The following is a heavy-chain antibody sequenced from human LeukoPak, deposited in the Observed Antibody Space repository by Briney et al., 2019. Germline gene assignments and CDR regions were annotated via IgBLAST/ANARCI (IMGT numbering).Heavy chain of an antibody. CDR3: ARDGGEMATIDY. V-gene: IGHV4-31*03. Sequence: SETLSLTCTVSGGSISSGDYYWSWVRQHPGEGLEWIGNIYYSGNTYYNPSLKSRVTISVDKSKNQFSLKLSSVTAADTAVYYCARDGGEMATIDYWGQGTLVTVSS. CDR2: IYYSGNT. D-gene: IGHD5-24*01. CDR1: GGSISSGDYY. J-gene: IGHJ4*02.